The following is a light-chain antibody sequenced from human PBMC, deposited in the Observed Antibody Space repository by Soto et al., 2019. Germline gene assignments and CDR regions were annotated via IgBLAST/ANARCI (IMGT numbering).Light chain of an antibody. J-gene: IGKJ4*01. CDR3: QQRSKWPLT. Sequence: EIVLTQSPATLSLSPGERATLSCRASQSVSSYLAWYQQEPGQAPRLLIYDASNRATGIPARFSGSGSGTDFTLTISSLEPEDFAVYYCQQRSKWPLTFGGGTKVDIK. CDR1: QSVSSY. V-gene: IGKV3-11*01. CDR2: DAS.